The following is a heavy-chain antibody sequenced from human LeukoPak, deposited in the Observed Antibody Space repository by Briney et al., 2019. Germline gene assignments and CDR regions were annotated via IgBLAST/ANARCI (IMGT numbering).Heavy chain of an antibody. Sequence: SETLSLTCTVSGGSISSSSYYWGWIRQPPGKGLEWIGSIYYSGSTYYNPSLKSRVTILVDTSNNQFSLKLSSVTAADTAVYYCARHLRWRTSFSPFDYWGQGTLVTVSS. V-gene: IGHV4-39*01. D-gene: IGHD3/OR15-3a*01. CDR2: IYYSGST. CDR3: ARHLRWRTSFSPFDY. CDR1: GGSISSSSYY. J-gene: IGHJ4*02.